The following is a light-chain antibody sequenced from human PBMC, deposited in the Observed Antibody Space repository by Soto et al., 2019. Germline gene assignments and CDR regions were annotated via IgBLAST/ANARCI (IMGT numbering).Light chain of an antibody. V-gene: IGKV1-6*01. J-gene: IGKJ3*01. Sequence: IQMTQSPSTLSASVGDRVTITCRASQNIERWLAWYQQKPGKAPKLLIYAASSLQSGVPSRFSGSGSGTDFTLTISSLQPEDFATYYCLQDYNYPFTFGPGTKVDIK. CDR2: AAS. CDR1: QNIERW. CDR3: LQDYNYPFT.